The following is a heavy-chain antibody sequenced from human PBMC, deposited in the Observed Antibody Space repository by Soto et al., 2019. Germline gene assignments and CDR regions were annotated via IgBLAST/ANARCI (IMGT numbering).Heavy chain of an antibody. Sequence: SETLSLTCTVSGGSISSYYWSWIRQPPGKGLEWIGYIYYSGSTNYNPSLKSRVTISVDTSKNQFSLKLSSVTAADTAVYYCAREVRGVGATGLFDYWGQGTLVTVSS. CDR1: GGSISSYY. V-gene: IGHV4-59*01. J-gene: IGHJ4*02. CDR3: AREVRGVGATGLFDY. CDR2: IYYSGST. D-gene: IGHD1-26*01.